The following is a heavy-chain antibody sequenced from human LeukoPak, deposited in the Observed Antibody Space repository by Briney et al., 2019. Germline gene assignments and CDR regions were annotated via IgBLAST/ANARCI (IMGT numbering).Heavy chain of an antibody. D-gene: IGHD1-26*01. CDR2: IIPIFGTA. V-gene: IGHV1-69*06. CDR3: ARAGLKWGAFDY. CDR1: GGTFNSYA. J-gene: IGHJ4*02. Sequence: ASVKVSCKASGGTFNSYAISWVRQAPGQGLEWMGGIIPIFGTANYAQKFQGRVTITADKSTSTAYMELSSLRPEDTAVYYCARAGLKWGAFDYWGQGTLVTVSS.